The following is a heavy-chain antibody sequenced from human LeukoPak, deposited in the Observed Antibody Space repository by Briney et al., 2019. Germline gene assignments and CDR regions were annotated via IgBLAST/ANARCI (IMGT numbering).Heavy chain of an antibody. Sequence: GGSLRLSCAASGFTFSSYGMSWVRQAPGKGLEWVSAISGSGDSTYYADSVKGRFTISRANSKNTLYLQINSLRAEDTAVYYCAKQDRMYSSGWYPLDYWGQGTLVTVSS. J-gene: IGHJ4*02. CDR2: ISGSGDST. D-gene: IGHD6-19*01. CDR3: AKQDRMYSSGWYPLDY. V-gene: IGHV3-23*01. CDR1: GFTFSSYG.